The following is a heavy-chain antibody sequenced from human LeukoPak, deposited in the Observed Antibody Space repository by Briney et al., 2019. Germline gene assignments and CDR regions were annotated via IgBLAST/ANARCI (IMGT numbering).Heavy chain of an antibody. V-gene: IGHV3-7*01. D-gene: IGHD3-16*01. Sequence: GGSLRLSCAASGFILSNYATSWVRQAPGGGLEFVANIRQDGGTVNYVDSVKGRFTISRDNAKDSLYLQMNSLRADDTAVYYCTRDLGGGYFDDWGQGILVTVSS. CDR2: IRQDGGTV. J-gene: IGHJ4*02. CDR1: GFILSNYA. CDR3: TRDLGGGYFDD.